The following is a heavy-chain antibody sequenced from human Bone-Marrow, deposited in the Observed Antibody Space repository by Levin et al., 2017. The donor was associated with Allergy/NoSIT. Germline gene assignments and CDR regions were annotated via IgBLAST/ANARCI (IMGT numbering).Heavy chain of an antibody. D-gene: IGHD6-19*01. CDR2: ISSGSGSAM. CDR1: GFSFSTFG. CDR3: ARDVWSVANYYFDS. J-gene: IGHJ4*02. V-gene: IGHV3-48*01. Sequence: GESLKNSCAASGFSFSTFGMNWIRQAPGKGLEWVSYISSGSGSAMFYADSVKGRFTVSRDNAKNSLYLQMNSLGAEDTAIYYCARDVWSVANYYFDSWGQGTLVTVSS.